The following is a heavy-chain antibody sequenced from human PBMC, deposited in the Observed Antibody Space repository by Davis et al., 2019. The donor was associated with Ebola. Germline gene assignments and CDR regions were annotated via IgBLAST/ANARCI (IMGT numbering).Heavy chain of an antibody. CDR2: IWYDGSNK. J-gene: IGHJ4*02. CDR1: GFTFSSYG. V-gene: IGHV3-33*01. Sequence: GESQKISCAASGFTFSSYGMHWVRQAPGKGLEWVAVIWYDGSNKYYADSVKGRFTISRDNSKNTLYLQMNSLRAEDTAVYYCARGVRHQWLHLDYWGQGTLVTVSS. D-gene: IGHD2-8*01. CDR3: ARGVRHQWLHLDY.